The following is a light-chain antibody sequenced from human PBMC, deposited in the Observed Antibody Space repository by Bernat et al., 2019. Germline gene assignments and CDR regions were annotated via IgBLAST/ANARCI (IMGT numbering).Light chain of an antibody. CDR1: QSVSSY. Sequence: EIVLTQSPATLSLSPGERATLSCRASQSVSSYLAWYQQKPGQAPRLLIYDASNRATGIPARFSGSGSGTAFTLTISSLEPEDFAVYYCQQRSNWPPEWTFGQGTKVKIK. CDR3: QQRSNWPPEWT. CDR2: DAS. J-gene: IGKJ1*01. V-gene: IGKV3-11*01.